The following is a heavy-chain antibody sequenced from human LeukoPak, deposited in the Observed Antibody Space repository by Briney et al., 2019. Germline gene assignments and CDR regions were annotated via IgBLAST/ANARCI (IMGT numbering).Heavy chain of an antibody. Sequence: GRSLRLSCAASGFTFDDYAMHWVRQAPGKGLEWVSGISWNSGSIGYADSVKGRFTISRDNAKNSLYLQMNSLRAEDTALYYCAKDIRARGYSYGFFGMDVWGQGTTVTVSS. CDR2: ISWNSGSI. CDR1: GFTFDDYA. J-gene: IGHJ6*02. CDR3: AKDIRARGYSYGFFGMDV. D-gene: IGHD5-18*01. V-gene: IGHV3-9*01.